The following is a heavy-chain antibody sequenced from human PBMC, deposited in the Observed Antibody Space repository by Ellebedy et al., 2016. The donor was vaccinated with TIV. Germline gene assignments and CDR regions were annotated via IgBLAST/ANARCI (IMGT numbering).Heavy chain of an antibody. D-gene: IGHD1-26*01. Sequence: AASVKVSCKASGYTFTSYYMHWVRQAPGQGLEWMGVIDPSGGSTDYAQKFQGRVTMTRDTSTSTVDMELSSLRSDDTAVYYCARDRIVGSSSPYYNGMDVWGQGTTVTVSS. V-gene: IGHV1-46*01. CDR2: IDPSGGST. J-gene: IGHJ6*02. CDR3: ARDRIVGSSSPYYNGMDV. CDR1: GYTFTSYY.